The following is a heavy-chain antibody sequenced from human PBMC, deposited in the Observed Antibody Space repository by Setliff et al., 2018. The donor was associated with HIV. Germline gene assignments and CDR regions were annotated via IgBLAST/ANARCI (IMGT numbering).Heavy chain of an antibody. V-gene: IGHV5-51*01. Sequence: GESLKISCKGSGYTFTNYWIGWVRQMPGKGLEWMGIIYPGDSDARYSPSFQGQVTISADKSISTAYLQWTSLKASDTATYYCARMGGRVDMTTATTFGYFQDWGQGTLVTVSA. CDR3: ARMGGRVDMTTATTFGYFQD. CDR2: IYPGDSDA. CDR1: GYTFTNYW. J-gene: IGHJ1*01. D-gene: IGHD4-17*01.